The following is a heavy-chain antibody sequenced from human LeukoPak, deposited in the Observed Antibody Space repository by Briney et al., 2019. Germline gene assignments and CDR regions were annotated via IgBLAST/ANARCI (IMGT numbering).Heavy chain of an antibody. CDR3: ARASLSSVAAAGTRALRY. CDR2: ISSSGSTI. Sequence: PGGSLRLSCAASGFTFSSYEMNWVRQAPGKGLEGVSYISSSGSTIYYADSVKGRFTISRDNAKNSLYLQMNSLRAEDTAVYYCARASLSSVAAAGTRALRYWGQGTLVTVSS. J-gene: IGHJ4*02. CDR1: GFTFSSYE. V-gene: IGHV3-48*03. D-gene: IGHD6-13*01.